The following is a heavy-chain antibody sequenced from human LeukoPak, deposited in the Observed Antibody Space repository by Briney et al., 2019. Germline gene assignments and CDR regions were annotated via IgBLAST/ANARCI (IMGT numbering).Heavy chain of an antibody. V-gene: IGHV3-23*01. D-gene: IGHD5-18*01. Sequence: GGSLRLSCAASGFTFSSYALSWVRQAPGKGLEWVSAISGTGFDTFYADSVKGRFTISRDNSKNTLFLQMNSLRAEDTAIYYCAKDGGYNYGSFDYWGQGTLVTVSS. CDR2: ISGTGFDT. CDR1: GFTFSSYA. CDR3: AKDGGYNYGSFDY. J-gene: IGHJ4*02.